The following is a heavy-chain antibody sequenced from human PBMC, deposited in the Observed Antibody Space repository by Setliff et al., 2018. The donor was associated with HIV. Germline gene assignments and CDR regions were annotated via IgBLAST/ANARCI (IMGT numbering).Heavy chain of an antibody. CDR3: ALESSGGLYYFDF. J-gene: IGHJ4*02. D-gene: IGHD2-15*01. CDR2: ISAYNGNT. Sequence: GASVKVSCKASGGTFSSYAISWVRQAPGQGLEWMGWISAYNGNTNYAQKLQGRVTMTTDTSTSTAYMELRSLRSDDTAVYYCALESSGGLYYFDFWGQGTLVTVSS. CDR1: GGTFSSYA. V-gene: IGHV1-18*01.